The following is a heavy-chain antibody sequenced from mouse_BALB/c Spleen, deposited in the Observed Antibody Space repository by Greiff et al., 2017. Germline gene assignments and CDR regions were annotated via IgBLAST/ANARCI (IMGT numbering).Heavy chain of an antibody. V-gene: IGHV5-6-5*01. D-gene: IGHD1-1*01. CDR3: ASITTVVAFDY. Sequence: EVQVVESGGGLVKPGGSLKLSCAASGFTFSSYAMSWVRQTPEKRLEWVASISSGGSTYYPDSVKGRFTISRDNARNILYLQMSSLRSEDTAMYYCASITTVVAFDYWGQGTTLTVSS. J-gene: IGHJ2*01. CDR1: GFTFSSYA. CDR2: ISSGGST.